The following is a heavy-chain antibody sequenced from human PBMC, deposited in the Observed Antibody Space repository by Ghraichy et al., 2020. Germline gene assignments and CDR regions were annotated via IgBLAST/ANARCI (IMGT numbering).Heavy chain of an antibody. Sequence: GGSLRLSCAASGFTFSSYAMNWVRQAPGKGLEWVSAISGSGSSTYYADTVKGRFTISRDNSKNTLYLQMNGLRAEDTAVYYCAKESPDHDYYGSGTSLFPLDYWGQGTLVTGSP. D-gene: IGHD3-10*01. CDR1: GFTFSSYA. J-gene: IGHJ4*02. CDR3: AKESPDHDYYGSGTSLFPLDY. CDR2: ISGSGSST. V-gene: IGHV3-23*01.